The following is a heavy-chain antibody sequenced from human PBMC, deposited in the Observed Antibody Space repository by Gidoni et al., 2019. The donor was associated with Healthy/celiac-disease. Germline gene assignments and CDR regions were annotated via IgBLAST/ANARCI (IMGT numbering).Heavy chain of an antibody. D-gene: IGHD6-13*01. Sequence: QVQPVESGGGVVQPGRSLRLSCAASGFTFSSYGMHWVRQAPGKGLEWVAVIWYDGSNKYYADSVKGRFTISRDNSKNTLYLQMNSLRAEDTAVYYCARGFGGIAAAPVDYWGQGTLVTVSS. CDR1: GFTFSSYG. V-gene: IGHV3-33*01. CDR3: ARGFGGIAAAPVDY. J-gene: IGHJ4*02. CDR2: IWYDGSNK.